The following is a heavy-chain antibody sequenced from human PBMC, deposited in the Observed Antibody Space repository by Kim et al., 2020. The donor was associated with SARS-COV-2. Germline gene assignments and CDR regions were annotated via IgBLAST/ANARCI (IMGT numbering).Heavy chain of an antibody. CDR1: GDTFGSYP. CDR3: ARDGHGYNYWYFDL. CDR2: IIPFFGTA. D-gene: IGHD5-12*01. Sequence: SVKVSCKVSGDTFGSYPFNWVRQVPGQGLEWLGGIIPFFGTANYAQDFHGRITFTADKSTNTAFLELSSLRSEDTAVYFCARDGHGYNYWYFDLWGRGTLVTVS. J-gene: IGHJ2*01. V-gene: IGHV1-69*06.